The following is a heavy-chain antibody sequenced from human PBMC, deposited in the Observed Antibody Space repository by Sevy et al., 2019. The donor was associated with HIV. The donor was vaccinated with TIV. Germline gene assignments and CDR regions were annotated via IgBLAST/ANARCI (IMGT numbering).Heavy chain of an antibody. J-gene: IGHJ6*02. Sequence: ASVKVSCKASGGTFSSYAISWVRQAPGQGLEWMGRIIPILGIANYAQKFQGRVTITADKSTSTAYMELGSLRSEDTAVYYCARDREGTGSSTYYYYGMDVWGQGTTVTVSS. CDR2: IIPILGIA. CDR3: ARDREGTGSSTYYYYGMDV. V-gene: IGHV1-69*04. D-gene: IGHD6-6*01. CDR1: GGTFSSYA.